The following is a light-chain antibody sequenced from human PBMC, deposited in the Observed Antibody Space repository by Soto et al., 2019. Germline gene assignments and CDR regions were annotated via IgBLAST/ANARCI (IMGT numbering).Light chain of an antibody. Sequence: EIVMTQSPATLSVSPGERATLSCRASQSVTSNLAWYQQKPGQAPRLLIYGASTRATGIPDRFSGSGSGTEFTLTISSLQSEDLAVYYCQQYYNWPPLTFGGGTKVEIK. V-gene: IGKV3-15*01. CDR1: QSVTSN. CDR2: GAS. CDR3: QQYYNWPPLT. J-gene: IGKJ4*01.